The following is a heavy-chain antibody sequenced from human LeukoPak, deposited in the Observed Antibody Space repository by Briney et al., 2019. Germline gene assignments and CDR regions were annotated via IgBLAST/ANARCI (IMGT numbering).Heavy chain of an antibody. CDR1: GGSFSGYY. D-gene: IGHD2-2*02. J-gene: IGHJ3*02. Sequence: SETLSLTCAVYGGSFSGYYWSWIRQPPGKGLEWIGEINHSGSTNYNPSLKSRVTISVDTSKNQFSLKLSSVTAADTAAYYCARGKQYQLLYHTSMDAFDIWGQGTMVTVSS. CDR3: ARGKQYQLLYHTSMDAFDI. CDR2: INHSGST. V-gene: IGHV4-34*01.